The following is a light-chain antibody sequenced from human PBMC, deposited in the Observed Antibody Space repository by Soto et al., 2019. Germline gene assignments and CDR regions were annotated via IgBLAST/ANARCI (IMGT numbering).Light chain of an antibody. CDR1: QSVSSN. CDR2: GAS. J-gene: IGKJ1*01. Sequence: EIVMTQSPATLSVSPGERATLSCRASQSVSSNSAWYQQKPGQAPRLLIYGASTRATGIPARFSGSGSGTEFTLTISRLQSEDFADYYCQQYNNWPPWTFCQGTKVEIK. V-gene: IGKV3-15*01. CDR3: QQYNNWPPWT.